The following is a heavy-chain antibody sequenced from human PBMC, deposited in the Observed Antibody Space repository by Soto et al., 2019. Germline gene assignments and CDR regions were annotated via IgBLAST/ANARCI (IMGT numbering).Heavy chain of an antibody. J-gene: IGHJ6*02. V-gene: IGHV3-23*01. CDR3: AKLVAYYYGMDV. D-gene: IGHD5-12*01. Sequence: EVQLLESGGGLVQPGGSLRLSCAASGFTFSSYAMSWVRQAPGKGLEWVSAISGSGGSTYYADSVKGRFTISRDNSKNTLYLQMNSLRAEDTTVYYCAKLVAYYYGMDVWGQGTTVTVSS. CDR2: ISGSGGST. CDR1: GFTFSSYA.